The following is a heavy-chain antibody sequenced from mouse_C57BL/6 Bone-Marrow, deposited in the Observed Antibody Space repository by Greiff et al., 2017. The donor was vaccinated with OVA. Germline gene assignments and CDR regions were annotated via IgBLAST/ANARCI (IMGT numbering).Heavy chain of an antibody. CDR1: GFTFSDAW. V-gene: IGHV6-6*01. J-gene: IGHJ3*01. CDR3: TRPSLAWFAY. Sequence: EVKLMESGGGFVQPGGSLKLSCAASGFTFSDAWMDWVRQSPEKGLEWVAEIRNKANNHATYYAESVKGRFTISRDDSKSSVYLQMNSLRAEDTGIYYCTRPSLAWFAYWGQGTLVTVSA. CDR2: IRNKANNHAT.